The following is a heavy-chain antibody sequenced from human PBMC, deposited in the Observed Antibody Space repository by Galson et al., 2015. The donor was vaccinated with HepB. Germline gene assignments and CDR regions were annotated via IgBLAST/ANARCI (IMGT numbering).Heavy chain of an antibody. D-gene: IGHD1-7*01. CDR3: ARGNFHDAFDI. J-gene: IGHJ3*02. Sequence: SLRLSCAASGFTFSSYAMHWVRQAPGKGLEWVAVISYDGSNKYYADSVKGRFTISRDNSKNTLYLQMNSLRAEDTAVYYCARGNFHDAFDIWGQGTKVTVSS. V-gene: IGHV3-30*04. CDR1: GFTFSSYA. CDR2: ISYDGSNK.